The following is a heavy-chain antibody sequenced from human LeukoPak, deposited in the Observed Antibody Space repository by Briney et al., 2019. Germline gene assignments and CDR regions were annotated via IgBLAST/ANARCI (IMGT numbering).Heavy chain of an antibody. D-gene: IGHD6-13*01. J-gene: IGHJ4*02. CDR3: ARDGGYSSGWFPFDY. CDR2: IYYSGST. CDR1: GGSIGSYY. V-gene: IGHV4-59*01. Sequence: SETLSLTCTVSGGSIGSYYWSWIRQPPGKGLEWIGYIYYSGSTNYNPSLKSRVTISVDTSKNQFSLKLSSVTAADTAVYYCARDGGYSSGWFPFDYWGQGTLVTVSS.